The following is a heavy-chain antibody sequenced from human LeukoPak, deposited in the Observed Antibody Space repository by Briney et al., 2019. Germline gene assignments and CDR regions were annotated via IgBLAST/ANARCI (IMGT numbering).Heavy chain of an antibody. V-gene: IGHV5-51*01. CDR1: GFDFTRDW. CDR2: IFPDDSDT. CDR3: ARRDPTTVTAFDY. Sequence: GESLKISCRFSGFDFTRDWIGWVRLMPGKGLEWMGIIFPDDSDTRYSPSFQGQVTLSADKSISTAYLQWSSLKASDTAVYYCARRDPTTVTAFDYWGQGTLVTVSS. J-gene: IGHJ4*02. D-gene: IGHD4-17*01.